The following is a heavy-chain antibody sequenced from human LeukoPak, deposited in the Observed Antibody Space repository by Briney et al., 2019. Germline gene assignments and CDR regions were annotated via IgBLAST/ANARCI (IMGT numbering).Heavy chain of an antibody. J-gene: IGHJ4*02. CDR3: ARDLGI. Sequence: KPSETLSLTCTVSGGSIRSYYWSWIRQPPGKGLEWIGYIYYSGSTNYNPSLKSRVTISVDTSKNQFSLKLSSVTAADTAVYYCARDLGIWGQGTLVTVSS. D-gene: IGHD3-10*01. CDR2: IYYSGST. CDR1: GGSIRSYY. V-gene: IGHV4-59*01.